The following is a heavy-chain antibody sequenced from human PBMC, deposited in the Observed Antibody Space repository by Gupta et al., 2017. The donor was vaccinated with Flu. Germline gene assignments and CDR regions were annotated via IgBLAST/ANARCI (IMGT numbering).Heavy chain of an antibody. V-gene: IGHV3-9*01. J-gene: IGHJ4*02. Sequence: HWVRQAPGKGVEWVSGISWNSGDIAYADSLKGRFTISRDNAKNSLYLQMNCLRDEDTAFYYCVKDMTGDIDNWGQGTLVTVSS. D-gene: IGHD7-27*01. CDR2: ISWNSGDI. CDR3: VKDMTGDIDN.